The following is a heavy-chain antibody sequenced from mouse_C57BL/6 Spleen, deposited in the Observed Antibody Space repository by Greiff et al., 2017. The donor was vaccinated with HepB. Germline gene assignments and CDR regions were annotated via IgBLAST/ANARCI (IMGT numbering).Heavy chain of an antibody. V-gene: IGHV1-66*01. CDR1: GYSFTSYY. CDR3: AREGDYDGDYFDY. Sequence: QVQLQQSGAELVRPGASVKISCKASGYSFTSYYIHWVKQRPGQGLEWIGWIYPGSGNTRYNEKFKGKATLTADTSSSTAYMQLSSLTSEDSAVYYCAREGDYDGDYFDYWGQGTTLTVSS. D-gene: IGHD2-4*01. J-gene: IGHJ2*01. CDR2: IYPGSGNT.